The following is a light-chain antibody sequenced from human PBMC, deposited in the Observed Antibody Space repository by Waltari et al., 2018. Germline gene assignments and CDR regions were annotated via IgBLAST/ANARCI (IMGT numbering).Light chain of an antibody. CDR3: QQYNTWPPQDT. CDR1: QSVSSN. Sequence: EIVMTQSPATLSVSTGERATLSCRASQSVSSNLAWYQQKPGQAPRLLIYGASTRATGIPAISSLQSEDFAVYYCQQYNTWPPQDTFGQGTKLEI. J-gene: IGKJ2*01. V-gene: IGKV3-15*01. CDR2: GAS.